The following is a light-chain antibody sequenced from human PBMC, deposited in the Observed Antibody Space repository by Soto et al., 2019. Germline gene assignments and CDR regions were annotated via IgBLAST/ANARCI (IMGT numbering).Light chain of an antibody. CDR2: DSS. V-gene: IGKV1-39*01. J-gene: IGKJ2*01. CDR1: QGITDY. Sequence: DIQMTQSPSSLSASVGDRVAITCRAGQGITDYLNWYQQKPGKAPKLLIYDSSTLRSGVPSRFSGSGSGTDFTLTISSLQPEDFATYYCQQSYNAPRTFGQGTKLEIE. CDR3: QQSYNAPRT.